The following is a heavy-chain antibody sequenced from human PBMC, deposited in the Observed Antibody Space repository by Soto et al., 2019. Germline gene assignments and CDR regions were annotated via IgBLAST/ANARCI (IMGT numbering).Heavy chain of an antibody. Sequence: EVQLLESGGGLVQPGGSLRLSCAASGFTFSSYAMSWVRQAPGKGLEWVSAISGSGGSTYYADSVKGRFTISRDNSKNTLYMQLNSLRAEDTAVYYCAKALSAFWETGHWYFDLWGRGTLVTVSS. D-gene: IGHD3-10*01. CDR3: AKALSAFWETGHWYFDL. CDR1: GFTFSSYA. J-gene: IGHJ2*01. V-gene: IGHV3-23*01. CDR2: ISGSGGST.